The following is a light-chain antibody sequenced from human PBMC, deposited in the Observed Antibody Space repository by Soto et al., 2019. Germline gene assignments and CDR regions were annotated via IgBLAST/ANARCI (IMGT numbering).Light chain of an antibody. CDR3: RSSSRRRTLV. CDR1: SSDVGGYNY. CDR2: DVS. Sequence: QSALTQPASVSGAPGQSITISCTGTSSDVGGYNYVSWYQQHPGKAPKLMIYDVSNRPSGVSNRFSGSKSGNTASLTISGLQAEDDADYYRRSSSRRRTLVFGLGTKVTV. J-gene: IGLJ1*01. V-gene: IGLV2-14*01.